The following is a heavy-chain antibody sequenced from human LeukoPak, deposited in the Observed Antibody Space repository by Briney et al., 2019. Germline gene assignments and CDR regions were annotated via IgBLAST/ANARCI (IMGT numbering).Heavy chain of an antibody. J-gene: IGHJ4*02. CDR3: TTLPSSGYYYLDY. Sequence: PGRSLRLSCTASGFTFGDYVMSWVRQAPGKGLEWVGRIKSKTDGGTTDYAAPVKGRFTISRGDSKNTLYLQMNSLKTEDTAVYYCTTLPSSGYYYLDYWGQGTLVTVSS. CDR2: IKSKTDGGTT. CDR1: GFTFGDYV. V-gene: IGHV3-15*01. D-gene: IGHD3-22*01.